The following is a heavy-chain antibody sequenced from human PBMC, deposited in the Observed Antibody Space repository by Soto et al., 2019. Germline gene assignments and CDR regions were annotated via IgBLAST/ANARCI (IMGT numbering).Heavy chain of an antibody. V-gene: IGHV3-23*01. CDR3: AKGPNTYYDLQEY. Sequence: EVQLLESGGGLVQPGGSLRLSCAASGFTFSSYAMNWVRQAPGKGLEWVSAISGGDDTTYYADSVKGRFTISRDNSKNTLYLQMDSLRAEDTAVYYCAKGPNTYYDLQEYWGQGTLVTVSS. J-gene: IGHJ4*02. D-gene: IGHD3-3*01. CDR2: ISGGDDTT. CDR1: GFTFSSYA.